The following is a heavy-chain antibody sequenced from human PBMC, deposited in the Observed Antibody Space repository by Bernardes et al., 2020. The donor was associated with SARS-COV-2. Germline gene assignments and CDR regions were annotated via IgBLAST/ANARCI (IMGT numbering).Heavy chain of an antibody. J-gene: IGHJ1*01. D-gene: IGHD2-8*01. CDR3: VRDGDYYHDTNDNEYFHH. V-gene: IGHV3-7*03. Sequence: GGSLRLSCEGSGFTFNFYWMTWVRQAPGKGLEWVANIKPDGSQRFYMESVKGRFTISRDNAKNSLDLQMNSLRPDDTTVYYCVRDGDYYHDTNDNEYFHHWGQETLVGVPS. CDR2: IKPDGSQR. CDR1: GFTFNFYW.